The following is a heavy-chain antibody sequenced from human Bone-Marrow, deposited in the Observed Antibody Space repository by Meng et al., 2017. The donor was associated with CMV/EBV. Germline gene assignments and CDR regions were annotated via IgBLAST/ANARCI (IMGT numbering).Heavy chain of an antibody. CDR1: GFTFTSSA. CDR2: IVVGSGNT. V-gene: IGHV1-58*01. CDR3: AAEHVDTAMVLSF. D-gene: IGHD5-18*01. Sequence: SVKVSCKASGFTFTSSAVQWVRQARGQRLEWIGWIVVGSGNTNYAQKFQERVTITRDMSTSTADMELSSLRSEDTAVDYCAAEHVDTAMVLSFWGQGKLVNVYS. J-gene: IGHJ4*02.